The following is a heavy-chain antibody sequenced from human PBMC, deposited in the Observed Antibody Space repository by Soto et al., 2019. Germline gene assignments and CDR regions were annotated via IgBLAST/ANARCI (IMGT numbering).Heavy chain of an antibody. CDR2: ISYDGSNK. Sequence: GGSLRLSCAASGFPFSSYGMHWVRQAPGKGLEWVAVISYDGSNKYYADSVKGRFTISRDNSKNTLYLQMNSLRAEDTAVYYCARKTLTYYYDSSASYWGQGTLVTVSS. V-gene: IGHV3-30*03. D-gene: IGHD3-22*01. CDR1: GFPFSSYG. J-gene: IGHJ4*02. CDR3: ARKTLTYYYDSSASY.